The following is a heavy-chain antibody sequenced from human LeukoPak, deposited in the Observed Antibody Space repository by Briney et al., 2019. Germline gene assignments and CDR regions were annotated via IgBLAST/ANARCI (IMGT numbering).Heavy chain of an antibody. J-gene: IGHJ5*02. CDR3: AWSGGGSYWRWFDP. CDR1: GGTFSSYA. V-gene: IGHV1-69*05. CDR2: IIPIFGTA. D-gene: IGHD1-26*01. Sequence: SVKVSCKASGGTFSSYAISWARQAPGQGLEWMGGIIPIFGTANYAQKFQGRVTITTDESTSTAYMELSSLRSEDTAVYYCAWSGGGSYWRWFDPWGQGTLVTVSS.